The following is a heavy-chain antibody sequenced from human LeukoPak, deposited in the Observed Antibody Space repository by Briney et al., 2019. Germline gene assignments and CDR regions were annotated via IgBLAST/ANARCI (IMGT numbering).Heavy chain of an antibody. J-gene: IGHJ6*02. V-gene: IGHV4-59*01. CDR1: DGSISSYY. D-gene: IGHD3-16*01. CDR3: ARERYDPAAYYYYGMDV. CDR2: IYYSGST. Sequence: SETLSLTCTVSDGSISSYYWSWIRQPPGKGLEWIGYIYYSGSTNYNPSLKSRVTISVDTSKNQFSLKLSSVTAADTAVYYCARERYDPAAYYYYGMDVWGQGTTVTVSS.